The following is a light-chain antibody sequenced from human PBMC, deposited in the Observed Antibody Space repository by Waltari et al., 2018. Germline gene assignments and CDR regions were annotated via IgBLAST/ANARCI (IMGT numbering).Light chain of an antibody. CDR3: QQYNTYSS. CDR1: QRTSNW. Sequence: DIQMTQSPSSLSASVGDRVTITCRASQRTSNWLAWYQQKPGKAPILLIYKASILKSGVPSRFSGSGSGTQFTLTISSLQPDDFATYYCQQYNTYSSFGQGTKLQIK. J-gene: IGKJ2*01. CDR2: KAS. V-gene: IGKV1-5*03.